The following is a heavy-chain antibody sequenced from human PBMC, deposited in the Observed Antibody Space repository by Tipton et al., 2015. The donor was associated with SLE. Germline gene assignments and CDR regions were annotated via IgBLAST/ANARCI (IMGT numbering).Heavy chain of an antibody. J-gene: IGHJ4*02. D-gene: IGHD5-12*01. CDR2: IYHSGST. CDR1: GYSISSGFY. V-gene: IGHV4-38-2*01. CDR3: ARHPRDIIPTYFDY. Sequence: TLSLTYAVSGYSISSGFYWGWSRQPPGKGLEWIGSIYHSGSTYYNPSLKSRVTISVDTSKNQFSLKLASVTAADTAVYFCARHPRDIIPTYFDYWGQGILVTVSS.